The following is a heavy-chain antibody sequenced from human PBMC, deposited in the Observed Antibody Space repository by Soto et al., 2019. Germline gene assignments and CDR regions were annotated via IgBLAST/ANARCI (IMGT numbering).Heavy chain of an antibody. V-gene: IGHV1-8*01. CDR1: GGTFGRYA. CDR2: MTPHSGKT. D-gene: IGHD2-2*01. J-gene: IGHJ4*02. CDR3: ARGWEVPAATFDS. Sequence: QVQLEQSGAEVKKPGSSVKVSCKASGGTFGRYAISWVRRAPGQGLEWMGWMTPHSGKTGYAPKFQGRVTMTRDTSISTAYMELSSLRSEDTAVYFCARGWEVPAATFDSWGQGTLVTVSS.